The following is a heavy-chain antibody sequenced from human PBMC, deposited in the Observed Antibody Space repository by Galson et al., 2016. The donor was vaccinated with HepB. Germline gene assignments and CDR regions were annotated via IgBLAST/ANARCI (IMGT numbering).Heavy chain of an antibody. V-gene: IGHV3-20*04. J-gene: IGHJ3*02. D-gene: IGHD2-15*01. CDR2: INWNGGST. CDR1: RFTLDDYG. Sequence: SLRLSCAASRFTLDDYGMSWVRQAPGKGLEWVPGINWNGGSTGYADSVKGRFTISRDNALYLQMNSLRAEDTALYYCARESGYFDIWGQGTMVTVSS. CDR3: ARESGYFDI.